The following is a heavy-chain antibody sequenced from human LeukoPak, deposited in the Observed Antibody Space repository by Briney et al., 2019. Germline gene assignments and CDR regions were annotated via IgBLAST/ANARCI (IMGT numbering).Heavy chain of an antibody. CDR3: AKAFDSSGWYGYDSSGTNS. V-gene: IGHV3-30*02. D-gene: IGHD6-19*01. J-gene: IGHJ4*02. CDR2: IRFDASNK. CDR1: GFTFNSYG. Sequence: TGGSLRLSCAASGFTFNSYGMHWVRQAPGKGLEWVAFIRFDASNKYYVDSVKGRFTISRDNSKNTLCLQMNSLRAEDTAVYYCAKAFDSSGWYGYDSSGTNSWGQGTLVTVSS.